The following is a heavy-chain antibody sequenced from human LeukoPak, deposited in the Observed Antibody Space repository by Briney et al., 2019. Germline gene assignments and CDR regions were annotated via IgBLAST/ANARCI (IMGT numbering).Heavy chain of an antibody. D-gene: IGHD5-24*01. V-gene: IGHV4-59*01. CDR2: IYYSGST. J-gene: IGHJ4*02. Sequence: SETLSLTCTVSGGSISSYYWSWIRQPPGKGLEWIGYIYYSGSTNYNPSLKSRVTISVDTSKNQFSLKLSSLTAADTAVYYCAREAGDGYNQFDYWGQGTLVTVSS. CDR1: GGSISSYY. CDR3: AREAGDGYNQFDY.